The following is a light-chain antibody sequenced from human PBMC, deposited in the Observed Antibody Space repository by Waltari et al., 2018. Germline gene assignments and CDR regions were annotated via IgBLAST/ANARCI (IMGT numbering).Light chain of an antibody. Sequence: EIVLTQSPATLSLSPGERATVSCRASQSVGRHLAWYQQKAGQAPRLLIYDASNRAAGTPARFSGSGSGTDFTLTISSLEPEDFAVYYCQQRSTWPSVTFGGGTKVELK. CDR1: QSVGRH. CDR2: DAS. CDR3: QQRSTWPSVT. J-gene: IGKJ4*01. V-gene: IGKV3-11*01.